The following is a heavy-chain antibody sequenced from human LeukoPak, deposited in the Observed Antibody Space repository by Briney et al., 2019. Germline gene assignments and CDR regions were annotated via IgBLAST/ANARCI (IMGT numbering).Heavy chain of an antibody. D-gene: IGHD3-22*01. CDR1: GYTFTSYY. Sequence: ASVKVSCKASGYTFTSYYMHWVRQAPGQGLEWMGIINPSGGSTSYAQKFQGRVTMTRDTSTSTVYMELSSLRSEDTAVYYCASEFGRDYDSSGYYPFDYWGQGTLVTVSS. J-gene: IGHJ4*02. CDR2: INPSGGST. V-gene: IGHV1-46*01. CDR3: ASEFGRDYDSSGYYPFDY.